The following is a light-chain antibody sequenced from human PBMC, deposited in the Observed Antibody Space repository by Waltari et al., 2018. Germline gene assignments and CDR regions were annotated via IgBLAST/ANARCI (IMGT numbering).Light chain of an antibody. V-gene: IGLV2-23*01. CDR1: SSDVGSYNF. Sequence: QSALTQPASVSGSPGQSITISCTGTSSDVGSYNFVSWYQQHPGKAPKFMIYEGSKRPSGMSNRFSGSKAGNTASLTISGLQAEDEADYYCCSYAGSGTWVFGGGTKLTVL. CDR3: CSYAGSGTWV. CDR2: EGS. J-gene: IGLJ3*02.